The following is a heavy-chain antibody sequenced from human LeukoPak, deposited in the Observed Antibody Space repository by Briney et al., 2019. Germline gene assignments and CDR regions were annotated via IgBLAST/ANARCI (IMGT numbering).Heavy chain of an antibody. J-gene: IGHJ3*02. CDR3: ARYPRLQYDAFDI. D-gene: IGHD3-16*02. CDR2: IYYTGRT. CDR1: GGSIGSYH. V-gene: IGHV4-59*08. Sequence: PSETLSLTCTVSGGSIGSYHWSWIRQTPGKGLEWIGSIYYTGRTNYSPSLKSRVTMSVDTSKKQFSLNLTSVTAADTAVYYCARYPRLQYDAFDIWGRGTRVSVSS.